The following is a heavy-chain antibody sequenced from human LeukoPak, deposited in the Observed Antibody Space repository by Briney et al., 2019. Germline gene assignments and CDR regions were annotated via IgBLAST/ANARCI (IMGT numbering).Heavy chain of an antibody. J-gene: IGHJ4*02. Sequence: GASVKVSCKASGYTFTNYYIHWVRQAPGQGLEWMGWINPDTGGTNYARRFHGRVTMTRDTSIATAYMELTRLTSDDTAVYYCARNQRGYCTATSCLPDSDYWGQGTLVTVSS. CDR3: ARNQRGYCTATSCLPDSDY. D-gene: IGHD2-2*01. CDR1: GYTFTNYY. CDR2: INPDTGGT. V-gene: IGHV1-2*02.